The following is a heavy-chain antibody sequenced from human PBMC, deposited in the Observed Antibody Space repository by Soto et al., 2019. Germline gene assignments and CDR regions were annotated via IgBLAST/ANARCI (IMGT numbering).Heavy chain of an antibody. CDR2: IRGKADNYAT. Sequence: EVQLVESGGGLVQPGGSLKLSCAASGLTFSGSAMHWVRQASGRGLEWVGRIRGKADNYATAYAASVKGRFTISRDDSKNTEYLQMTSLQTEDTAVYYCTRWVVGAADAFDICGQGTMVTVSS. D-gene: IGHD1-26*01. CDR3: TRWVVGAADAFDI. CDR1: GLTFSGSA. J-gene: IGHJ3*02. V-gene: IGHV3-73*01.